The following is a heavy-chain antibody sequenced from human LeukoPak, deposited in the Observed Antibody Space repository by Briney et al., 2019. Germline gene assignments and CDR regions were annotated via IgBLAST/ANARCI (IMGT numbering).Heavy chain of an antibody. D-gene: IGHD6-13*01. CDR2: ISAYNGNT. CDR3: ARDWEIYSSRPFDC. Sequence: ASVKVSCKASGYTFTSYGISWVRQAPGQGLEWMGWISAYNGNTNYAQKLQGRVTMTTDTSTSTAYMELRSLRSDDTGVYYCARDWEIYSSRPFDCWGQGTLVTVSS. CDR1: GYTFTSYG. J-gene: IGHJ4*02. V-gene: IGHV1-18*01.